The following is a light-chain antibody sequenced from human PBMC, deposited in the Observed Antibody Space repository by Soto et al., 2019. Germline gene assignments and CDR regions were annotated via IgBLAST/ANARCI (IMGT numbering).Light chain of an antibody. CDR3: CSYVGATTYV. CDR1: SNTIGGYNV. V-gene: IGLV2-23*01. CDR2: EGI. Sequence: QSVLTQPASVSGSPGQSITISCTGSSNTIGGYNVVSWYQQHPGKAPKVIIYEGIKRPSGVSNRFPGAISGSTASLTISGLQAEDEADYYCCSYVGATTYVFGSGTKLTVL. J-gene: IGLJ1*01.